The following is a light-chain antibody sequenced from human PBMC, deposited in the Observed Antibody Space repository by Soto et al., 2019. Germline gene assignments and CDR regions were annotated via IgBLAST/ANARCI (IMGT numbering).Light chain of an antibody. Sequence: DIQMTQSPSTLSASVGDRVTITCRASQSIGTWLAWYQQKPGKAPKLLIFRASGLESRVPSRFSGSGSGTEFTLTISSLQPDDFATYYCQQYDTYSRTFGLGTKVDIK. CDR3: QQYDTYSRT. CDR2: RAS. J-gene: IGKJ1*01. CDR1: QSIGTW. V-gene: IGKV1-5*03.